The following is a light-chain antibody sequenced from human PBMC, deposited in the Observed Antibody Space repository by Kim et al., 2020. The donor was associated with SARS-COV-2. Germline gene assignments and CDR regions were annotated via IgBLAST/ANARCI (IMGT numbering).Light chain of an antibody. Sequence: QSVLAQPPSASGTPGQRVTISCSGSSSNIGSNTVNWYQQLPGTAPKLLIYSNNQRPSGVPDRFSGSKSGTSVSLAISGLQSEDEADYYCATWDDSLYGWVFGGGTQLTVL. CDR3: ATWDDSLYGWV. CDR2: SNN. V-gene: IGLV1-44*01. J-gene: IGLJ3*02. CDR1: SSNIGSNT.